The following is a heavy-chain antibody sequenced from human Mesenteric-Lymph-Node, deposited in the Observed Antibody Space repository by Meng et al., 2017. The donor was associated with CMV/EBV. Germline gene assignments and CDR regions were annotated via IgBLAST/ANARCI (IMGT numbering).Heavy chain of an antibody. V-gene: IGHV4-39*07. CDR1: GGSISSSSYY. J-gene: IGHJ5*02. CDR3: AREQKTMVTDAGLGYFRVDP. D-gene: IGHD2/OR15-2a*01. Sequence: SETLSLTCTVSGGSISSSSYYWGWFRQPPGEGLEWIGSIFTSGTTSHNSSLTSRVALSIDTSTNQFSLKLTSVTAADTAVYYCAREQKTMVTDAGLGYFRVDPWGQGALVTVSS. CDR2: IFTSGTT.